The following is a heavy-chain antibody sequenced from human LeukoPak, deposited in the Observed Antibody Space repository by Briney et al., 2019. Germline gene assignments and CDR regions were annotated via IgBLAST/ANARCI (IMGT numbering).Heavy chain of an antibody. CDR3: ARTITATGPVGY. CDR2: IYSGGNT. CDR1: GFTVSSIY. Sequence: GGSLRLSCAASGFTVSSIYMTWVRQAPGKGLEWVSVIYSGGNTYYADSVRGRFTISRDNAKYTLYLQLNSLRAEDTAVYYCARTITATGPVGYWGQGTLVTVSS. D-gene: IGHD6-13*01. V-gene: IGHV3-53*01. J-gene: IGHJ4*02.